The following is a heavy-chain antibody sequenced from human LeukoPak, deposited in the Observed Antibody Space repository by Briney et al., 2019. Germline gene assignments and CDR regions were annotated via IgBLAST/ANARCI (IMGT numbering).Heavy chain of an antibody. V-gene: IGHV4-39*07. Sequence: SETQSLTCTVSGGSISSSSYYWGWIRQPPGKGLEWIGSIYYSGSTYYNPSLKSRVTISVDTSKNQFSLKLSSVTAADTAVYYCARGIFGPVGRLWFGGLDYWGQGTLVTVSS. CDR2: IYYSGST. CDR3: ARGIFGPVGRLWFGGLDY. CDR1: GGSISSSSYY. J-gene: IGHJ4*02. D-gene: IGHD3-10*01.